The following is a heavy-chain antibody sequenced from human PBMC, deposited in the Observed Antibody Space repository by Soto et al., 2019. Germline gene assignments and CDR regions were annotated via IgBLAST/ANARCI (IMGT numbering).Heavy chain of an antibody. CDR1: GYTFTGYG. J-gene: IGHJ4*02. V-gene: IGHV1-18*04. D-gene: IGHD1-26*01. CDR2: ISAYNGNT. Sequence: ASVKVSCKXSGYTFTGYGISWVRQAPGQGLEWMGWISAYNGNTNYAQKLQGRVTMTTDTSTSTAYMELRSLRSDDTAVYYCAKDSKWELIRVSFDYWGQGTLVTVSS. CDR3: AKDSKWELIRVSFDY.